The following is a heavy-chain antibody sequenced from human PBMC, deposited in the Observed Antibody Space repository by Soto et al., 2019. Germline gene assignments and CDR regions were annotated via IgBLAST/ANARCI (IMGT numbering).Heavy chain of an antibody. CDR1: GFTFSSYE. J-gene: IGHJ6*02. D-gene: IGHD6-6*01. CDR2: ISSSGSTI. Sequence: PGGSLRLSCAASGFTFSSYEMNWVRQAPGKGLEWVSCISSSGSTIYYADSVKGRFTISRDNAKNSLYLQMNSLRAEDTAVYYCARVGEGYSSSSSWHYYGMDVWGQGTTVTVSS. CDR3: ARVGEGYSSSSSWHYYGMDV. V-gene: IGHV3-48*03.